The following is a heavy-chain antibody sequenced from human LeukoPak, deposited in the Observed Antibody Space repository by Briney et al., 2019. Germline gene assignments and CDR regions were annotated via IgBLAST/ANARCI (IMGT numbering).Heavy chain of an antibody. CDR3: AREDYYDSGSNDY. Sequence: GASVKVSCKASGYTFTSYGISWVRQAPGQGLEWMGWINPNSGITVYAQKFQGRVTITRNPSISTAYMELSSLRSEDTAVYYCAREDYYDSGSNDYWGQGTLVTVSS. CDR1: GYTFTSYG. CDR2: INPNSGIT. J-gene: IGHJ4*02. V-gene: IGHV1-8*03. D-gene: IGHD3-22*01.